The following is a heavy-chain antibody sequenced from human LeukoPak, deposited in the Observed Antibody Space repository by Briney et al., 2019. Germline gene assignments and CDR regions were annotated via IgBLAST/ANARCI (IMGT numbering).Heavy chain of an antibody. J-gene: IGHJ5*02. Sequence: SETLSLTCTVPSAAISRSYWIWIRQTPGKGLEWIGYISYSGVSTYNPSLGSRVTISRDTSKNEVSLNLSSVTAADTAVYFCARLPEGGYATSLGWLDPWGQGTRVTVSS. CDR1: SAAISRSY. D-gene: IGHD5-24*01. CDR3: ARLPEGGYATSLGWLDP. V-gene: IGHV4-59*08. CDR2: ISYSGVS.